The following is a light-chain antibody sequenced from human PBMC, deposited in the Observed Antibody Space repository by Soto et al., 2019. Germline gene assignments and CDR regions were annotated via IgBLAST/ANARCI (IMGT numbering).Light chain of an antibody. CDR1: QDIRHW. J-gene: IGKJ1*01. Sequence: IQMIQSPSTLSASVGDRVTITCRASQDIRHWLDWYQQKPGKAPKLLIFDVSNLENGVPSRFSGSGSGTEFTLTISSLRPDDFATYYCQHYSTYSLTFGQGPKVEIK. CDR2: DVS. V-gene: IGKV1-5*01. CDR3: QHYSTYSLT.